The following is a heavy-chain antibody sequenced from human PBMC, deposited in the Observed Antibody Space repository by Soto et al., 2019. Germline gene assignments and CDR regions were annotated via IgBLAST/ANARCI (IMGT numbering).Heavy chain of an antibody. CDR2: IYSGGST. V-gene: IGHV3-66*01. D-gene: IGHD6-6*01. Sequence: EVQMVESGGGSVQPGGSLRLSCAASGFTVSSKYMRWVRQAPGKGLEWVSVIYSGGSTFYADSVKGRFTISRDNSKNTVYLKMNSLRAEDAGVYYCAREIGRGAAQTNHMDVLGKGTTVTVS. CDR1: GFTVSSKY. CDR3: AREIGRGAAQTNHMDV. J-gene: IGHJ6*03.